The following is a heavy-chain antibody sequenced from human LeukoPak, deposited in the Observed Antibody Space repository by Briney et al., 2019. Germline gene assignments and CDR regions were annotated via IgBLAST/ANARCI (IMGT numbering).Heavy chain of an antibody. CDR3: AKGSSGYFFDL. V-gene: IGHV3-23*01. D-gene: IGHD3-22*01. CDR1: GFIFNNYG. J-gene: IGHJ4*02. Sequence: QAGGSLRLSCAASGFIFNNYGLVWVRQAPGKGLEWVSAISNDGGGTTYADFVKGRFSVSRDNSKNTPFLQMNSLRAEDTALYYCAKGSSGYFFDLWGQGTLVTVSS. CDR2: ISNDGGGT.